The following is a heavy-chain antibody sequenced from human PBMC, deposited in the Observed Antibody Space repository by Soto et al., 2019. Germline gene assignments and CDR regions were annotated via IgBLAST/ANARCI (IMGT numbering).Heavy chain of an antibody. CDR2: MNPNSGNT. Sequence: ASVKVSCKASGYTFTSYDINWGRQATGQGLEWMGWMNPNSGNTGYAQKFQGRVTMTRNTSISTAYMELSSLRSEDTAVYYCARGQGFVVVPAAMFSFDIWGQGTMVTVSS. V-gene: IGHV1-8*01. J-gene: IGHJ3*02. CDR1: GYTFTSYD. CDR3: ARGQGFVVVPAAMFSFDI. D-gene: IGHD2-2*01.